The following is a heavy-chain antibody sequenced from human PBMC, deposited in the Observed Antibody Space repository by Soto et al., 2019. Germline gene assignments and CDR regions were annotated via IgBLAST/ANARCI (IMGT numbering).Heavy chain of an antibody. CDR2: IGTSGTPT. D-gene: IGHD2-21*01. CDR1: GFTFRNYA. Sequence: GGSLRLSCIASGFTFRNYAMAWVRQAPGEDLEWVSAIGTSGTPTLYADSVKSRFSISRDDSRNTVSLQMNSLGVEDTATYYCTRILWSSLRDALDIWGQGTTVTVSS. CDR3: TRILWSSLRDALDI. V-gene: IGHV3-23*01. J-gene: IGHJ6*02.